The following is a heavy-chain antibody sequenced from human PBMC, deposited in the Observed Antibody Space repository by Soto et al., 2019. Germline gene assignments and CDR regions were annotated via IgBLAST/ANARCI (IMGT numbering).Heavy chain of an antibody. V-gene: IGHV4-4*02. D-gene: IGHD6-19*01. CDR3: ARAVAGTFEYFQH. CDR2: IYHSGST. Sequence: SETLSHTSSVSAGSISTDHWLVWRRQPPGKGLEWIGEIYHSGSTNYNPSLKSRVTISVDKSKNQFSLKLSSVTAADTAVYYCARAVAGTFEYFQHWGQGTLVIVS. CDR1: AGSISTDHW. J-gene: IGHJ1*01.